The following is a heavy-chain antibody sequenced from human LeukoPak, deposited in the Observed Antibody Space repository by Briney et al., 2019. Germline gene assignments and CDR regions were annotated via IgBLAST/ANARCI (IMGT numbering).Heavy chain of an antibody. J-gene: IGHJ3*02. D-gene: IGHD4-17*01. CDR3: ARDSGDYDAFDI. CDR2: IYYSGST. Sequence: SETPSLTCTVSGGSISSYYWSWIRQPPGKGLGWIGYIYYSGSTNYNPSLKSRVTISVDTSKNQFSLKLSSVTAADTAVYYCARDSGDYDAFDIWGQGTMVTVSS. CDR1: GGSISSYY. V-gene: IGHV4-59*01.